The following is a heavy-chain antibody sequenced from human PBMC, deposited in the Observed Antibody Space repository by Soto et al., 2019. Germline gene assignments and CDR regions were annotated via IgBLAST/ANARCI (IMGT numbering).Heavy chain of an antibody. J-gene: IGHJ3*02. Sequence: GGSLRLSCAASGFTFSSYWMSWVRQAPGKGLEWVANIKQDGSEKYYVDSVKGRFTISRDNAKNSLYLQMNSLRAEDTAVYYCARSYDFWSGPSDAFDIWGQGTMVTVSS. D-gene: IGHD3-3*01. CDR2: IKQDGSEK. CDR1: GFTFSSYW. CDR3: ARSYDFWSGPSDAFDI. V-gene: IGHV3-7*01.